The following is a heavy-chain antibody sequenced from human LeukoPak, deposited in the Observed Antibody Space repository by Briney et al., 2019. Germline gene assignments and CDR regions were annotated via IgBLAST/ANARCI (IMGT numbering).Heavy chain of an antibody. Sequence: GGSLRLSCAASGFTFSSYGMHWVRQAPGKGLEWVAVISYDGSNKYYADSVKGRFTISRDNSKNTLYLQMNSLRAEDTAVYYCAKDSQPWVGASFYYGMDVWGQGTTVTVSS. D-gene: IGHD1-26*01. CDR1: GFTFSSYG. V-gene: IGHV3-30*18. CDR3: AKDSQPWVGASFYYGMDV. CDR2: ISYDGSNK. J-gene: IGHJ6*02.